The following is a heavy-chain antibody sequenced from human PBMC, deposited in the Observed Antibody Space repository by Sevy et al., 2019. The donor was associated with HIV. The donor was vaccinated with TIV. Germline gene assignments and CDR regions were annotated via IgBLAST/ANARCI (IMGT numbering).Heavy chain of an antibody. V-gene: IGHV3-23*01. J-gene: IGHJ3*02. CDR3: AGGRYDSSGSFDALDI. CDR1: GFTFTSYA. D-gene: IGHD3-22*01. CDR2: IYGSGGVT. Sequence: GGSLTLSCKPSGFTFTSYAMNWVRQAPGKGLEWISTIYGSGGVTYYADSVKGRFTISRDKSKNTLYLQMNSLRTEDTALSYCAGGRYDSSGSFDALDIWGQGTMVTVSS.